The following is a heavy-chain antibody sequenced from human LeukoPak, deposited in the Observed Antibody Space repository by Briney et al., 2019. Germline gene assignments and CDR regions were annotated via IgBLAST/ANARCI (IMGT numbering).Heavy chain of an antibody. Sequence: GGSLRLSCAASGFTFSSYAMHWVRQAPGKGLEWVAVISYDGSNKYYADSVKGRFTISRDNSKNTLYLQMNSLRAEDTAVYYCARDGYCSSTSCYFDYWGQGTLVTVSS. CDR3: ARDGYCSSTSCYFDY. D-gene: IGHD2-2*03. CDR2: ISYDGSNK. V-gene: IGHV3-30-3*01. J-gene: IGHJ4*02. CDR1: GFTFSSYA.